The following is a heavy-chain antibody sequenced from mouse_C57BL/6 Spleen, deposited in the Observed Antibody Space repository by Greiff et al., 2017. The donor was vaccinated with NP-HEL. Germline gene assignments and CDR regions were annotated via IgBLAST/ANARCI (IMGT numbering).Heavy chain of an antibody. CDR3: TTYPPHPAMDY. CDR2: IDPEDGDT. V-gene: IGHV14-1*01. Sequence: EVQLQQSGAELVRPGASVKLSCTASGFNIKDYYMHWVKQRPEQGLEWIGRIDPEDGDTEYAPKFQGKATMTADTSSNTAYLQLSSLTSEDTAVDYCTTYPPHPAMDYWGQGTSVTVSS. J-gene: IGHJ4*01. CDR1: GFNIKDYY.